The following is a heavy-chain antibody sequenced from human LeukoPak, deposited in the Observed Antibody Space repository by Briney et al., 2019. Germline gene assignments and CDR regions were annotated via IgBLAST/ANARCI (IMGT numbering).Heavy chain of an antibody. Sequence: PGGSLRLSCTASGFTFGDHAMSWVRQAPGKGLEWVGFIRSKAYGGTTEYAASVKGRFTISRDDSKSIAYLQMNSLKTEDTAVYYCNRGPIQLWLYYGMDVWGQGTTVIVFS. CDR1: GFTFGDHA. CDR3: NRGPIQLWLYYGMDV. D-gene: IGHD5-18*01. J-gene: IGHJ6*02. CDR2: IRSKAYGGTT. V-gene: IGHV3-49*04.